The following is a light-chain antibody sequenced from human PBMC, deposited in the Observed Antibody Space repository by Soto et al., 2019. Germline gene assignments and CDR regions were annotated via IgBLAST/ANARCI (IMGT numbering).Light chain of an antibody. V-gene: IGLV3-1*01. CDR2: QDS. CDR1: KLGDKY. Sequence: SYELTQPPSVSVSPGQTASITCSGDKLGDKYACWYQQKPGQSPVLVIYQDSKRPSGIPERFSGSNSGNTATLTISGTQAMDDADYSCQARDSSIRHLVFGGGTNLTVL. J-gene: IGLJ2*01. CDR3: QARDSSIRHLV.